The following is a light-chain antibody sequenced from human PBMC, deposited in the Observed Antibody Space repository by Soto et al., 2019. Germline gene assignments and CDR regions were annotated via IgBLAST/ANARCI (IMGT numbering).Light chain of an antibody. CDR3: QTFGRLRREWT. V-gene: IGKV3-20*01. Sequence: IGLWQSAGAVSLTQGERPTLSCRASQKILSPYCAWNQQRGSQTPTLLIYDTSKRATDIPDRFSGSGSGTDFTLTISRLEPEDSAPYYCQTFGRLRREWTFGPGTNVDIK. CDR2: DTS. CDR1: QKILSPY. J-gene: IGKJ1*01.